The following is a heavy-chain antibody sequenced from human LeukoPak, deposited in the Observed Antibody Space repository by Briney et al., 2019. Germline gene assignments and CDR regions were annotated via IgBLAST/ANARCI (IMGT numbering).Heavy chain of an antibody. CDR2: INHSGST. J-gene: IGHJ4*02. V-gene: IGHV4-34*01. Sequence: SETLSLTCAVYGGSFSGYYWSWIRQPPGKGLEWIGEINHSGSTNYNPSLKSRVTISVDTSKNQFSLKLSSVTAADTAVYYCARHSTSLRYFDYWGQGTLVTVSS. CDR3: ARHSTSLRYFDY. CDR1: GGSFSGYY.